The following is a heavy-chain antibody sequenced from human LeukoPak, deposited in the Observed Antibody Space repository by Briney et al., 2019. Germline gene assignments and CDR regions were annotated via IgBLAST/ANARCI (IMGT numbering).Heavy chain of an antibody. CDR2: IWYDGSNK. CDR3: ARDCGDYGFDY. CDR1: GFTFSSYG. V-gene: IGHV3-33*01. J-gene: IGHJ4*02. D-gene: IGHD4-17*01. Sequence: GGSLRLSCAASGFTFSSYGMHWVRQAPGKGLEWVAVIWYDGSNKYYADSVKGRFTISRDNSKNTLYLQMNSLRAEDTAVYYCARDCGDYGFDYWGQGTLVTVSS.